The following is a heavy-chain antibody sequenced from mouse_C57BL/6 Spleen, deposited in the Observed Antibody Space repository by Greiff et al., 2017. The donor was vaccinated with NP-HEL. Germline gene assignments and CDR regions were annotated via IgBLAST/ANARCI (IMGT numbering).Heavy chain of an antibody. Sequence: VQLQQPGAELVKPGASVKLSCKASGYTFTSYWMHWVKQRPGQGLEWIGMIHPNSGSTNYNEKFKSKATLTVDKSSSTAYMQLSSLTSEDSAVYYCARSYGNPYWYFDVWGTGTTVTVSS. J-gene: IGHJ1*03. V-gene: IGHV1-64*01. CDR3: ARSYGNPYWYFDV. D-gene: IGHD2-10*02. CDR1: GYTFTSYW. CDR2: IHPNSGST.